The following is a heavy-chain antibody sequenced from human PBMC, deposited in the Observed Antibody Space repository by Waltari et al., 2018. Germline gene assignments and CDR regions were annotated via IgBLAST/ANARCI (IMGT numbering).Heavy chain of an antibody. V-gene: IGHV3-33*01. J-gene: IGHJ3*02. D-gene: IGHD3-3*01. CDR2: IWYDGSNK. CDR3: ARGDGGSGLGASDI. Sequence: QVQLVESGGGVVQSGRSLRLSCVGSGFTFTNQGMNWVRQAPGKGLEWLAVIWYDGSNKNYVDSVKGRFTISRDNSKNTMYLEMNRLRAEDTAVYFCARGDGGSGLGASDIWGQGTMVTVSS. CDR1: GFTFTNQG.